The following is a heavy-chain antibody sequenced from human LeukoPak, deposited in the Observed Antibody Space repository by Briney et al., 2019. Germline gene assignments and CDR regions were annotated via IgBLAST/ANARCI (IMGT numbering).Heavy chain of an antibody. CDR1: GYALTELS. CDR3: ARDAGIAAASGY. J-gene: IGHJ4*02. CDR2: IIPILGIA. Sequence: SVKVSCKVSGYALTELSMHWVRQAPGQGLEWMGRIIPILGIANYAQKFQGRVTITADKSTSTAYMELSSLRSEDTAVYYCARDAGIAAASGYWGQGTLVTVSS. D-gene: IGHD6-13*01. V-gene: IGHV1-69*04.